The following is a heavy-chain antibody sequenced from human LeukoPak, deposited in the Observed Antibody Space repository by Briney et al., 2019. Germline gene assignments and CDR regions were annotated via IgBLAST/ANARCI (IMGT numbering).Heavy chain of an antibody. CDR2: INPNSGGT. V-gene: IGHV1-2*02. CDR3: ARDFSSYYDSTSNYGDAYFDY. CDR1: GYTFTDYY. D-gene: IGHD3-22*01. Sequence: ASVKVSCKASGYTFTDYYMHWVRQAPGQGLEWMGWINPNSGGTNYAQKFQGRATMTRDTSISTAYMELSRLKSDDTAVYYCARDFSSYYDSTSNYGDAYFDYWGQGALVTVSS. J-gene: IGHJ4*02.